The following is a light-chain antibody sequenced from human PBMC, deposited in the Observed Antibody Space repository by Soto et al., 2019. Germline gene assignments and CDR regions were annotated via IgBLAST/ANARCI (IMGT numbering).Light chain of an antibody. Sequence: SYELTQPPSVSVSPGQTASITCSGDKLGDKYASWYQQKAGQSPVLVIYQNNKRPSGIPERFSGSNSGNTATLTISGTQAMDEADYYCQAWDTNTLLFGGGTKLTVL. CDR1: KLGDKY. CDR2: QNN. J-gene: IGLJ2*01. V-gene: IGLV3-1*01. CDR3: QAWDTNTLL.